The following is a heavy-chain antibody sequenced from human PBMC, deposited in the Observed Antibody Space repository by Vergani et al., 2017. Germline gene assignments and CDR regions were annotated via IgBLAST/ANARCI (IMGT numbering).Heavy chain of an antibody. CDR2: IYPGDSDT. Sequence: EVQLVQSGAEVKKPGESLKISCKGSGYSFTSYWIGWVRQMPGKGLEWMGIIYPGDSDTRYSPSFQGQVTISADKSISTAYLQWSSLKASDTAMYYCASATVGASSGWDVDALDIWGQGTMVTVSS. CDR1: GYSFTSYW. V-gene: IGHV5-51*01. D-gene: IGHD6-19*01. J-gene: IGHJ3*02. CDR3: ASATVGASSGWDVDALDI.